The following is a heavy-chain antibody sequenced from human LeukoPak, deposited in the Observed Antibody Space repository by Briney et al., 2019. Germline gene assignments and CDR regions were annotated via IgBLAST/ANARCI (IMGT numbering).Heavy chain of an antibody. CDR1: GGSVSSRNYY. CDR3: ASGDFDN. J-gene: IGHJ4*02. V-gene: IGHV4-61*01. Sequence: SETLSLTCTVSGGSVSSRNYYWNWIRQSPGKGLEWIGFIPYSGRTKYNPSLKSRVTISVDTTKNQISLKLNSVTAADTAVYYCASGDFDNWGQGTLVTVSS. D-gene: IGHD3-10*01. CDR2: IPYSGRT.